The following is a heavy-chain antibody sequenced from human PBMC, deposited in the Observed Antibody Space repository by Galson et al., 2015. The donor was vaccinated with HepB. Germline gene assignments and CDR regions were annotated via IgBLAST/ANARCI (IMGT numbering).Heavy chain of an antibody. V-gene: IGHV1-18*01. CDR1: GYTFPNYG. CDR2: ISGYNGNT. Sequence: SVKVSCKASGYTFPNYGINWVRQAPGQGLEWMGWISGYNGNTNYAQKLQGRVTMTRDTSISTAYMELSRLRSDDTAVYYCAREVIGVVATRGGFDYWGQGTLVTVSS. D-gene: IGHD5-12*01. J-gene: IGHJ4*02. CDR3: AREVIGVVATRGGFDY.